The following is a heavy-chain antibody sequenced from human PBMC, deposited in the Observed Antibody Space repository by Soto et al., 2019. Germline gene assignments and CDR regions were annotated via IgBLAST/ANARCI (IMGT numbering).Heavy chain of an antibody. V-gene: IGHV4-34*01. CDR1: GGSFSGYY. CDR2: INHSGST. J-gene: IGHJ4*02. D-gene: IGHD3-3*01. CDR3: ARDELMLWSGYKVLDY. Sequence: PSETLSLTCAVYGGSFSGYYWSWIRQPPGKGLEWIGEINHSGSTNYNPSLKSRVTISVDTSKNQFSLELSSVTAADTAVYYCARDELMLWSGYKVLDYWGQGTLVTVSS.